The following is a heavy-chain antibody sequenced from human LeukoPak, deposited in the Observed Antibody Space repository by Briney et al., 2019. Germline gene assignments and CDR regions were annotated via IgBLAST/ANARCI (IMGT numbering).Heavy chain of an antibody. Sequence: GGSLRLSCAASGFTFSSYTMSWVHQAPGKGLEWVSAISGSGGRTYYADSVKGRFTISRDNSKNTLYLQMNGLRAEDTAVYYCAPGGPGYYFDYWGQGTLVTVSS. CDR1: GFTFSSYT. CDR2: ISGSGGRT. CDR3: APGGPGYYFDY. V-gene: IGHV3-23*01. J-gene: IGHJ4*02. D-gene: IGHD3-10*01.